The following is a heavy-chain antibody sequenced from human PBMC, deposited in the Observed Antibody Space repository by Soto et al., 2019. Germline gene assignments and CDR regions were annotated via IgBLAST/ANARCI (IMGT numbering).Heavy chain of an antibody. CDR1: GGSISSYY. Sequence: SETLSLTCTVSGGSISSYYWSWIRQPPGKGLEWIGYIYYSGSTNYNPSLKSRVSISVDTSTNQFSLKLSSVTAADSAVYYCAILPNYYSYGMDVWGQGTAVTVSS. V-gene: IGHV4-59*01. CDR3: AILPNYYSYGMDV. J-gene: IGHJ6*02. CDR2: IYYSGST.